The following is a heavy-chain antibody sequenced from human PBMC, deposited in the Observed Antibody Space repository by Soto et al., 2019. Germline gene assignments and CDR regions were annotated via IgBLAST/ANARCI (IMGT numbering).Heavy chain of an antibody. CDR3: VRGVTLKLAVQRDAPDKCYLDS. CDR2: INHSGST. CDR1: GGSFSGYY. Sequence: ASETLSLTCAVYGGSFSGYYWTWIRQPPGKGLEWIGEINHSGSTNQNPSLKSRLSISVDTSKNQFSLKLRSVTAADTAVYYCVRGVTLKLAVQRDAPDKCYLDSWGQGTQVTVSS. V-gene: IGHV4-34*01. J-gene: IGHJ4*02. D-gene: IGHD3-22*01.